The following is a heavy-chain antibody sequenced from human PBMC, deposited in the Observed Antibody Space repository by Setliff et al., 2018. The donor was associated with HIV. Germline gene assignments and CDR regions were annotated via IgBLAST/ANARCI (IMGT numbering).Heavy chain of an antibody. Sequence: GGSLRLSCVGSGFTFNDYHISWIRQAPGKGLEWISYIGSLGDKEYADSVKGRFTISRDNARKSVYLQIDSLRAEDTAVYYCARDRGYDLDYLDYWGQGTLVTVSS. CDR3: ARDRGYDLDYLDY. J-gene: IGHJ4*02. V-gene: IGHV3-11*05. CDR1: GFTFNDYH. CDR2: IGSLGDK. D-gene: IGHD5-12*01.